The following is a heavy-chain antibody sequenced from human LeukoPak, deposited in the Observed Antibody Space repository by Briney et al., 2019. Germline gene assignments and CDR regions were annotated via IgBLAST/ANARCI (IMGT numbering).Heavy chain of an antibody. CDR3: AKGQGTVSIYYFDS. CDR2: ISWNSGSI. D-gene: IGHD4-17*01. V-gene: IGHV3-9*01. CDR1: GFTFDDYA. J-gene: IGHJ4*02. Sequence: GGSLRLSCAASGFTFDDYAIHWVRQAPGKGLEWVSGISWNSGSIGYADSVKGRFTISRDNAKNSLYLQMNSLRAEDTALYYCAKGQGTVSIYYFDSWGQGTLVTVSS.